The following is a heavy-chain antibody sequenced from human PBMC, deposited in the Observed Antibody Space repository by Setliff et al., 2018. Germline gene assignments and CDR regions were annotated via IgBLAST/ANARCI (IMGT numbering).Heavy chain of an antibody. CDR3: VRGGGYTRDWFDP. CDR1: GDSIVGDY. J-gene: IGHJ5*02. CDR2: KYVNGGT. V-gene: IGHV4-4*07. Sequence: SETLSLTCSVSGDSIVGDYWSWIRQPAGEGLEFLGFKYVNGGTNYNPSLQSRVTISADASKNQLSLRLDSVTAADTAVYFCVRGGGYTRDWFDPWGQGIVVTVSS. D-gene: IGHD1-26*01.